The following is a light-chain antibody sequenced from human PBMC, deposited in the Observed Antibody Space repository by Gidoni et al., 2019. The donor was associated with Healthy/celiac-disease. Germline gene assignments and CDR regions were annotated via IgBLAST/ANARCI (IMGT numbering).Light chain of an antibody. J-gene: IGLJ3*02. CDR1: TGAVTSGHY. CDR2: DTS. CDR3: LLSYSGARARV. Sequence: QAVVTQEPSLPVSPGGTVTLTCGSSTGAVTSGHYPYWFQPKPGQAPRTLIYDTSNKHSWTPARFSGSLLGGKAALTLSGAQPEDEAEYYCLLSYSGARARVFGGGTKLTVL. V-gene: IGLV7-46*01.